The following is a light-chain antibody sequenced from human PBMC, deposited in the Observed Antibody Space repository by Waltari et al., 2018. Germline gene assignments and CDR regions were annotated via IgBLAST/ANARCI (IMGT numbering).Light chain of an antibody. V-gene: IGKV1-8*01. CDR3: QQYNSYPLT. CDR1: QAISRY. J-gene: IGKJ4*01. CDR2: GES. Sequence: AIRITQSPSSLSASTGDRVTITCRASQAISRYLAWYQQKPGKAPKLLIYGESTLQSGVPSRFSGSGSGTDFTLIISCLQSEDFATYYCQQYNSYPLTFGGGTKVEIK.